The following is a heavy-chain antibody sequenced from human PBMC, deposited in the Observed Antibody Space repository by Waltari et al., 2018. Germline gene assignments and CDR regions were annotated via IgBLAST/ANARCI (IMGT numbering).Heavy chain of an antibody. CDR1: SGSLTGYN. J-gene: IGHJ6*03. D-gene: IGHD3-9*01. CDR3: ARGHPFTIVSPRYYYYYYMDV. CDR2: INHSGNT. V-gene: IGHV4-34*01. Sequence: QVHLQQWGAGLLKPSETLSLTCGVYSGSLTGYNWNWIRQAPGKGLEWIGDINHSGNTDSHPSLESRVTISADTSKNQFSLHLTSVTAADTAVYYCARGHPFTIVSPRYYYYYYMDVWDKGTAVTVSS.